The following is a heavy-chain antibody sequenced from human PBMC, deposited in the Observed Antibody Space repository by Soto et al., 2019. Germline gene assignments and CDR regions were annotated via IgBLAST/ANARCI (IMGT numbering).Heavy chain of an antibody. V-gene: IGHV4-61*01. CDR2: IYYSGST. D-gene: IGHD6-19*01. CDR3: ARSGSGSGWL. Sequence: VQLQESGPGLVKPSETLSLTCTVSGGSVSSGHFYWSWIRQPPGKGLEWIGYIYYSGSTKYNPSLRSRVTILVDTSKNQFSLKLTSVTAADTAVYYCARSGSGSGWLGGQGTLVTVSS. CDR1: GGSVSSGHFY. J-gene: IGHJ4*02.